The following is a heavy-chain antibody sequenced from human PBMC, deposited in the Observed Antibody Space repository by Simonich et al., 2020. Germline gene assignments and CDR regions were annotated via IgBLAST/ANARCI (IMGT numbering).Heavy chain of an antibody. CDR1: GYTFTGYY. D-gene: IGHD2-21*01. CDR2: INPKSVGT. CDR3: ARNGLVGILKAFDI. Sequence: QVQLVQSGAEVKKPGASVKVSCKASGYTFTGYYMHWVRQAPGQGLEWMGWINPKSVGTNYAQKVKGRVTMTRDTSISTAYMELSRLRSDDTAVYYCARNGLVGILKAFDIWGQGTMVTVSS. V-gene: IGHV1-2*02. J-gene: IGHJ3*02.